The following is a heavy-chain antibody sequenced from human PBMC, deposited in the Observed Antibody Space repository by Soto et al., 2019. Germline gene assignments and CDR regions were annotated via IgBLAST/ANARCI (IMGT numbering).Heavy chain of an antibody. CDR2: IDPNSGDT. Sequence: ASVKVSCKTSGYTFNDYFLHWVRQAPGQGLEWMGSIDPNSGDTDYAQRFQGRVTLTRDTTIRTVYMELSRLRSDDTAVYYCARRRLSTGTDYFDYWGQGTLVTVSS. CDR3: ARRRLSTGTDYFDY. J-gene: IGHJ4*02. CDR1: GYTFNDYF. D-gene: IGHD1-1*01. V-gene: IGHV1-2*02.